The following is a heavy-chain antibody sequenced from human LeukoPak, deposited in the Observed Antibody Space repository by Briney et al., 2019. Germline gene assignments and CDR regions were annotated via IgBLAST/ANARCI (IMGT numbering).Heavy chain of an antibody. Sequence: ASVKVYCKASGYTFTSYDINWVRQATGQGLEWMGWMNPNSGNTGYAQKFQGRVTMTRNTSISTAYMELSSLRSEDTAVYYCARVSYGSGSQFVDYWGQGTLVTVSS. V-gene: IGHV1-8*01. CDR1: GYTFTSYD. CDR2: MNPNSGNT. D-gene: IGHD3-10*01. CDR3: ARVSYGSGSQFVDY. J-gene: IGHJ4*02.